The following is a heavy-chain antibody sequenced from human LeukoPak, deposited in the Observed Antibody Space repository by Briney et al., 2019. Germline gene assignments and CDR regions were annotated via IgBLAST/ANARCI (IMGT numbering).Heavy chain of an antibody. D-gene: IGHD5-18*01. CDR3: ARQNVGYSYGTFDF. J-gene: IGHJ4*02. CDR1: GYSFASYW. Sequence: GESLKISCKGSGYSFASYWIGWVRQMPGKGLEWMGILYPGDSDTRYSPSFQGQVTISAGKSISTAYLQWSSLKASDTAMYYCARQNVGYSYGTFDFWGQGTLLTVSS. V-gene: IGHV5-51*01. CDR2: LYPGDSDT.